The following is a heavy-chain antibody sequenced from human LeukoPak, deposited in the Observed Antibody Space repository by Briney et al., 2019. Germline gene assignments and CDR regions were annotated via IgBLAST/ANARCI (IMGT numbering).Heavy chain of an antibody. J-gene: IGHJ4*02. Sequence: PSETLSLTCTVSGGSISSSSYYWGWIRQPPGKGLEWIGSIYYSGSTYYNPSLKSRVTISVDTSKNQFSLKLSSVTAADTAVYYCARVLRRSYYAYFDYWGQGTQVTVSS. V-gene: IGHV4-39*01. CDR2: IYYSGST. D-gene: IGHD1-26*01. CDR1: GGSISSSSYY. CDR3: ARVLRRSYYAYFDY.